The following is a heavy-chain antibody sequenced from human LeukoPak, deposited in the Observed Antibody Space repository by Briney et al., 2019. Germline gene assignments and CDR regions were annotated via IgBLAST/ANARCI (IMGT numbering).Heavy chain of an antibody. CDR3: ARDQRVGDWYFDL. V-gene: IGHV3-33*01. J-gene: IGHJ2*01. D-gene: IGHD2-15*01. Sequence: GGSLRHSCAASGITFSSYGMHWVRQAPGKGLEWVAVIWYDGSNKYYADSVRGRFTISRDNSKNTLYLQMNSLRAEDTAVCYCARDQRVGDWYFDLWGRGTLVTVSS. CDR2: IWYDGSNK. CDR1: GITFSSYG.